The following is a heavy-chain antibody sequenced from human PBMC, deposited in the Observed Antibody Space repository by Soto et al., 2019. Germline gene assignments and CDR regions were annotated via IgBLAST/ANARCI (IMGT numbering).Heavy chain of an antibody. CDR3: ACDTPAATHY. V-gene: IGHV3-7*01. J-gene: IGHJ4*02. Sequence: EVQLVESGGGLVQPGGSLRLSCAASGFTFSSYWMSWVRQAPGKGLEWVANIKQDGSEKYYVDYVKGRFTISRDNAKNSLYLQMNSPRAEDPAVYYCACDTPAATHYWGQGTLVTVSS. D-gene: IGHD2-2*01. CDR1: GFTFSSYW. CDR2: IKQDGSEK.